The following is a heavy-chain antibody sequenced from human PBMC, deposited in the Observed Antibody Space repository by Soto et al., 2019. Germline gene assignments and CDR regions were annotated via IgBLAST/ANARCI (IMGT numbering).Heavy chain of an antibody. J-gene: IGHJ3*02. CDR3: AREYYDSSDYYQVSAFDI. CDR2: ISYDGSNK. V-gene: IGHV3-30-3*01. D-gene: IGHD3-22*01. Sequence: GKGLEWVAVISYDGSNKYYADSVKGRFTISRDNSKNTLYLQMNSLRAEDTAVYYCAREYYDSSDYYQVSAFDIWGQGTMVTVSS.